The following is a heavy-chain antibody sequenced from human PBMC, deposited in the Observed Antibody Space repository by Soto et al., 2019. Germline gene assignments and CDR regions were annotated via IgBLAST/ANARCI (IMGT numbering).Heavy chain of an antibody. CDR3: AKEDVSGYYYSGL. J-gene: IGHJ4*02. CDR2: ISGSGGST. CDR1: GFTFSSYA. D-gene: IGHD3-22*01. V-gene: IGHV3-23*01. Sequence: GSLRLSCAASGFTFSSYALSWVRQAPGKGLEWVSSISGSGGSTYYADSVKGRFTISRDNSKNTLYLQTNSLRAEDTAVYYCAKEDVSGYYYSGLWGQGTLVTVSS.